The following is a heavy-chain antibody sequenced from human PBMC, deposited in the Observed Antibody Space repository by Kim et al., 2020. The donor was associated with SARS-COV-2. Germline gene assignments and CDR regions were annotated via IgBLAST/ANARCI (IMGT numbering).Heavy chain of an antibody. J-gene: IGHJ6*02. Sequence: SETLSLTCAVSGGSISSSNWWSWVRQPPGKGLEWIGEIYHSGSTNYNPSLKSRVTISVDKSKNQFSLKLSSVTAADTAVYYCARDSSGWYYYYYGMDVWGQGTTVTVSS. V-gene: IGHV4-4*02. CDR2: IYHSGST. CDR1: GGSISSSNW. D-gene: IGHD6-19*01. CDR3: ARDSSGWYYYYYGMDV.